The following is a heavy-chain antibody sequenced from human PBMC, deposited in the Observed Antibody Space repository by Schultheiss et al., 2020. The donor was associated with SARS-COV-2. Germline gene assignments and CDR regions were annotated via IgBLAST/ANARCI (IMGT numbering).Heavy chain of an antibody. CDR2: IYWDDDK. CDR1: GFSLSTSGVG. V-gene: IGHV2-5*02. CDR3: ARVEDYGDYFYFFDS. Sequence: SGPTLVKPTQTLTLTCTFSGFSLSTSGVGVGWIRQPPGKALEWLALIYWDDDKRYSPSLKTRLTITKDTSKNQVVLTMTNMDPVDTATYFCARVEDYGDYFYFFDSWGQGTLVTVSS. D-gene: IGHD4-17*01. J-gene: IGHJ4*02.